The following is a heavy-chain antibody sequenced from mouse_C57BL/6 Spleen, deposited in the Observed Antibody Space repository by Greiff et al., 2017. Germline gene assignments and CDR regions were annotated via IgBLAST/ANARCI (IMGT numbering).Heavy chain of an antibody. CDR2: IYPGDGDT. CDR3: AREGVYYGNYGAMDY. D-gene: IGHD2-1*01. CDR1: GYAFSSSW. Sequence: QVQLKQSGPELVKPGASVKISCKASGYAFSSSWMNWVKQRPGKGLEWIGRIYPGDGDTNYNGKFKGKATLTADKSSSTAYMQLSSLTSEDSAVXFCAREGVYYGNYGAMDYWGQGTSVTVSS. V-gene: IGHV1-82*01. J-gene: IGHJ4*01.